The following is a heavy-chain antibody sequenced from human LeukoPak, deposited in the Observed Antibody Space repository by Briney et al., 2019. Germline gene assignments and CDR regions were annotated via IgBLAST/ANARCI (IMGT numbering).Heavy chain of an antibody. CDR3: ARDYYDSSGYSLVGVGSFDY. CDR1: GFTFSSYA. D-gene: IGHD3-22*01. Sequence: GRSLRLSCAASGFTFSSYAMHWVRQAPGKGLEWVAVISYDGSNKYYADSVKGRFTISRDNSKNTLYLQMNSLRAEDTAVYYCARDYYDSSGYSLVGVGSFDYWGQGTLVTVSS. J-gene: IGHJ4*02. V-gene: IGHV3-30-3*01. CDR2: ISYDGSNK.